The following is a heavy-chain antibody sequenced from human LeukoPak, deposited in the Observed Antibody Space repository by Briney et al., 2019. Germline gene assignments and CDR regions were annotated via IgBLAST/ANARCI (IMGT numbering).Heavy chain of an antibody. CDR1: GFTFRSNG. Sequence: GGSLRLSCAASGFTFRSNGMSWVRQAPGKWLEWVSAISGSGGSTYYADSVKGRFTISRDNSKNTLYLQMNSLRAEDTAVYYCAKGGPMPRGVKYYYYMDVWGKGTTVTISS. CDR2: ISGSGGST. J-gene: IGHJ6*03. CDR3: AKGGPMPRGVKYYYYMDV. V-gene: IGHV3-23*01. D-gene: IGHD2-2*01.